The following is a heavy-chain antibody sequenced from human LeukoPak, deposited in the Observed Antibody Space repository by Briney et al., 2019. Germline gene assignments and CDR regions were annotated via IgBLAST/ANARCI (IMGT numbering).Heavy chain of an antibody. CDR3: AKKMVTQLDPFDY. Sequence: GGSLRLSCAASGFTFSSYSMNWVRQAPGKGLEWVSSISSSSSYIYYADSVKGRFTISRDNAKDSLYLQMNSLRAEDTAVYYCAKKMVTQLDPFDYWGQGTLVTVSS. D-gene: IGHD4-23*01. J-gene: IGHJ4*02. CDR1: GFTFSSYS. CDR2: ISSSSSYI. V-gene: IGHV3-21*04.